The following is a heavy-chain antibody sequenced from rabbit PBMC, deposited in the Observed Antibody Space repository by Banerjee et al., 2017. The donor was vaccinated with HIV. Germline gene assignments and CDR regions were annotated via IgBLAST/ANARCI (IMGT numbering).Heavy chain of an antibody. V-gene: IGHV1S45*01. D-gene: IGHD7-1*01. Sequence: QEQLVESGGGLVQPEGSLTLTCTASGFSFSSSYYMCWVRQAPGKGLEWIGCIDSGSATTYYASWARGRFTISKPSSTTVTLQMTSLTAADTATYFCARFGESTGEYNLWGPGTLVTVS. CDR3: ARFGESTGEYNL. CDR1: GFSFSSSYY. J-gene: IGHJ4*01. CDR2: IDSGSATT.